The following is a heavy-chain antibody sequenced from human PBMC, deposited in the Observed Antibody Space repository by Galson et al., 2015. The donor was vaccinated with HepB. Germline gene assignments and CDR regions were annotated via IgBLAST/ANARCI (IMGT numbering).Heavy chain of an antibody. CDR2: MSYDGSNE. V-gene: IGHV3-30*14. CDR1: GFKFTTYP. Sequence: SLRLSCAASGFKFTTYPTHWVRQAPDKGLEWVAVMSYDGSNEYYADSVKGRFTISRDTSKNTLFLQMNSLRSEDTAVYYRVRGDTSSWFRFDYWGQGTLVTVSP. CDR3: VRGDTSSWFRFDY. D-gene: IGHD2-2*01. J-gene: IGHJ4*02.